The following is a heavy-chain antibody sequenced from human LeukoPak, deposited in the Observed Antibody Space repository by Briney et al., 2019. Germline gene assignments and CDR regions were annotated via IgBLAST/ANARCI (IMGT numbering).Heavy chain of an antibody. D-gene: IGHD1-26*01. CDR1: GYTFTSYD. Sequence: ASVRLSCTASGYTFTSYDINWVRQAPGQGLEWIAWMSPNSGNTDYAQTFQGRVTITRNTSISTAYMELNRLRSEDTAVYYCARAGSLVGATKGFDYWGQGTLVSVSS. CDR3: ARAGSLVGATKGFDY. CDR2: MSPNSGNT. V-gene: IGHV1-8*03. J-gene: IGHJ4*02.